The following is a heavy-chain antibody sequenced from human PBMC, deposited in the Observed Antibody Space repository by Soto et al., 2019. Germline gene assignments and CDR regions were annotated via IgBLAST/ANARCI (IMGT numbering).Heavy chain of an antibody. D-gene: IGHD3-22*01. CDR1: GFTFDDFA. CDR3: AKDVGSYYYDTSAYLYDY. J-gene: IGHJ4*02. Sequence: GGSLRLSCAASGFTFDDFAMHWVRQHPGKGLEWVSGVNWSGGSTAYSESVKGRFTISRDSAKNSLFLEMNSLRAEDTALYYCAKDVGSYYYDTSAYLYDYWGQGTLVTVSS. V-gene: IGHV3-9*01. CDR2: VNWSGGST.